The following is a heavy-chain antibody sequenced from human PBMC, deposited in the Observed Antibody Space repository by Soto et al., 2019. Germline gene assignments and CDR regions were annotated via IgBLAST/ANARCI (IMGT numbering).Heavy chain of an antibody. CDR2: ISTYNGNT. V-gene: IGHV1-18*01. Sequence: ASVKVSCKASGYTFTSFGISWVRQAPGQGLEWMGRISTYNGNTDYAQKFQGRVTITADKSTSTAYMELSSLRSEDTAVYYCARDRGTVVTGGAFDIWGQGTMVTVSS. J-gene: IGHJ3*02. CDR1: GYTFTSFG. D-gene: IGHD2-15*01. CDR3: ARDRGTVVTGGAFDI.